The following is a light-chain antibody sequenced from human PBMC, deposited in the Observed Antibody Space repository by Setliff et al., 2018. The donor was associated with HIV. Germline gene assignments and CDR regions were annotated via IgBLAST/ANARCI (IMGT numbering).Light chain of an antibody. CDR3: VLYINSGYV. Sequence: QTVVTQDSSFSVSPGGTVTLTCGLSSGSVSTSYYPSWYQQTPGQPPRTLIYNTNTRSPGVPDRFSGHIVGNKAALTITGAQADDESDYYCVLYINSGYVFGSGTKVTVL. V-gene: IGLV8-61*01. CDR2: NTN. J-gene: IGLJ1*01. CDR1: SGSVSTSYY.